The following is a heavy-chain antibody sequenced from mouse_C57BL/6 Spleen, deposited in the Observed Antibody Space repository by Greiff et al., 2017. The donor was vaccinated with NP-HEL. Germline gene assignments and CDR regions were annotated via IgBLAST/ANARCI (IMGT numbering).Heavy chain of an antibody. V-gene: IGHV1-54*01. J-gene: IGHJ2*01. CDR1: GYAFTNYL. CDR2: INPGSGGT. D-gene: IGHD1-1*01. Sequence: QVQLQQSGAELVRPGTSVKVSCKASGYAFTNYLIEWVKQRPGQGLEWIGVINPGSGGTNYNEKFKGKATLTADKSSSTAYMQLSSLTSEDSAVYFCGRGTTVASDYWGQGTTLTVSS. CDR3: GRGTTVASDY.